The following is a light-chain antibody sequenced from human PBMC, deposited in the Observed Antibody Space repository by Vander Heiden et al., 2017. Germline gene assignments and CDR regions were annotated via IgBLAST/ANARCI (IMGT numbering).Light chain of an antibody. CDR2: EVS. Sequence: HSALTLPASVSCSPGQSITISCPGTRHDVVGYNYVSWYQQHPGKAPKLMIYEVSNRPSGVSNRFSGSKSGNTASLTISGLQAEDEDDYYCSSYTSSSTLKVFGTGTKVTVL. CDR3: SSYTSSSTLKV. CDR1: RHDVVGYNY. V-gene: IGLV2-14*01. J-gene: IGLJ1*01.